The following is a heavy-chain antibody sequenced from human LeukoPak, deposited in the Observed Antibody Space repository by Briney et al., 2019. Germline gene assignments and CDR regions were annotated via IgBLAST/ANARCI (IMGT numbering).Heavy chain of an antibody. V-gene: IGHV1-18*01. CDR3: ARERDTAMVFYYYGMDV. Sequence: ASVKVSCKASGYTFTSYGISWVRQAPGQGLEWMGWISAYNGNTNYAQKLQGRVTMTTDTSTSTAYMELRSLRSDGTAVYYCARERDTAMVFYYYGMDVWGQGTTVTVSS. J-gene: IGHJ6*02. CDR2: ISAYNGNT. CDR1: GYTFTSYG. D-gene: IGHD5-18*01.